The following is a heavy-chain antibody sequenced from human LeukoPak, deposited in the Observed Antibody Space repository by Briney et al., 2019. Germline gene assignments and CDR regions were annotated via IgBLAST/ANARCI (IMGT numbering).Heavy chain of an antibody. CDR1: GFTFSSYW. CDR2: IKQDGSEK. Sequence: PGGSLRLSCAASGFTFSSYWMSWVRQAPGKGLEWVANIKQDGSEKYYVDSVKGRFTISRGNAKNSLYLQMNSLRAEDTAVYYCARDLEIQLWLDPFDYWGQGTLVTVSS. D-gene: IGHD5-18*01. V-gene: IGHV3-7*01. J-gene: IGHJ4*02. CDR3: ARDLEIQLWLDPFDY.